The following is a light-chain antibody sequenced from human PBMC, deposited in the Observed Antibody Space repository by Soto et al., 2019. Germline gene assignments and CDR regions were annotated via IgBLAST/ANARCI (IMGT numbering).Light chain of an antibody. Sequence: QSALTQPASVSGSPGQSITVSCTGTSSDIGASNYVSWYQQHPGQAPKLMISDVNNRPSGISDRFSGSKSGNTASLTISGLQAQDEADYYCYSWNSNSDTHYVFGTGTKLTVL. CDR3: YSWNSNSDTHYV. J-gene: IGLJ1*01. CDR2: DVN. V-gene: IGLV2-14*03. CDR1: SSDIGASNY.